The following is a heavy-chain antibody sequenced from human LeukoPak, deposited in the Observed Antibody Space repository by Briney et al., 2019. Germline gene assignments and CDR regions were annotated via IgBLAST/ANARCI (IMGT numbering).Heavy chain of an antibody. CDR2: ISYSSSYI. V-gene: IGHV3-21*01. CDR3: ARDFRYYLTHFDY. CDR1: GFTFNSCT. D-gene: IGHD2-21*01. Sequence: KPGGSLRLSCAASGFTFNSCTMNWVRQAPGKGLEWVSSISYSSSYIYYADSVKGRFTISRDNAKNSLYLQMNSLRAEDTAVYYCARDFRYYLTHFDYWGQGTLVTVSS. J-gene: IGHJ4*02.